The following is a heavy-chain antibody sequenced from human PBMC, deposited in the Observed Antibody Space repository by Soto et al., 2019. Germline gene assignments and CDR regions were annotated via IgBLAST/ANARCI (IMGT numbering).Heavy chain of an antibody. CDR3: ARGGTLCTNGVCLPGHDAFDI. CDR2: IIPIFGTA. D-gene: IGHD2-8*01. CDR1: GGTFSSYA. V-gene: IGHV1-69*13. Sequence: SVKVSCKASGGTFSSYAISWVRQAPGQGLEWMGGIIPIFGTANYAQKFQGRVTITADESTSTAYMELSSLRSEDTAVYYCARGGTLCTNGVCLPGHDAFDIWGQGTMVTVSS. J-gene: IGHJ3*02.